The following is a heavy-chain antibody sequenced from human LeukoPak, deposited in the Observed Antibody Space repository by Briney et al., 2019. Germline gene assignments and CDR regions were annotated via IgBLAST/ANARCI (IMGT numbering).Heavy chain of an antibody. J-gene: IGHJ4*02. CDR1: GYTFTTYA. CDR2: INTNTGNP. V-gene: IGHV7-4-1*02. Sequence: GASVKVSCKASGYTFTTYAMNWVRQAPGQGLEWMGWINTNTGNPAYAQGFIGRFVFSLDTSVSTAYLQISSLKAEDTAVYYCARGAHMASNDYWGQGTLVTVSS. D-gene: IGHD2-2*01. CDR3: ARGAHMASNDY.